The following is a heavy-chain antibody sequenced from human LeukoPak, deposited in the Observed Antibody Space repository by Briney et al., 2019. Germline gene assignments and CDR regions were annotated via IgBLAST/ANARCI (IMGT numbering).Heavy chain of an antibody. D-gene: IGHD3-10*01. V-gene: IGHV1-8*01. CDR2: MNPNSGNT. CDR3: ARSMVRGVDDAFDI. J-gene: IGHJ3*02. CDR1: GYTFTSYD. Sequence: ASVKVSCKASGYTFTSYDINWVRQATGQGLEWMGWMNPNSGNTSYAQKFQGRVTMTRNTSISTAYMELSSLRSEDTAVYYCARSMVRGVDDAFDIWGQGTMVTVSS.